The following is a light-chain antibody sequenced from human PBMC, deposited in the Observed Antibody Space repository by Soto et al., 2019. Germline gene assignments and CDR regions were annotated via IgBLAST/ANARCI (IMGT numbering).Light chain of an antibody. V-gene: IGLV7-46*01. CDR1: TGAVTSGHY. CDR2: DTS. J-gene: IGLJ2*01. CDR3: LLSHSGAVV. Sequence: QAVVTQEPSLTVSPGGTVTLTCGSSTGAVTSGHYPYWFQQKPGQAPRTLIYDTSNKHSWTPARFSGSLLGGKAALTLSGAEAEDGAEYYRLLSHSGAVVFRGGNQPTVL.